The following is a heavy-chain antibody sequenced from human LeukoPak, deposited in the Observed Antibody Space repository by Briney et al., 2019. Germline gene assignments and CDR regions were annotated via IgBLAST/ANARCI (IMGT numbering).Heavy chain of an antibody. CDR3: ARGAAPHYSDY. J-gene: IGHJ4*02. D-gene: IGHD6-6*01. CDR2: IYFSGST. V-gene: IGHV4-59*11. Sequence: SETLSLTCTVSGGSIRSHCWSWVRQPPGKGLEWIGYIYFSGSTDYNPSLKSRVTISMGTSENQFSLKLSSVTAADTAVYYCARGAAPHYSDYWGQGTLVTVSS. CDR1: GGSIRSHC.